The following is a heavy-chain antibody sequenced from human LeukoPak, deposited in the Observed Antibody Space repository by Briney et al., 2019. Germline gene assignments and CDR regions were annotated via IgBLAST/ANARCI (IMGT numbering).Heavy chain of an antibody. CDR3: ARVPSRYGDSPSYYFDY. V-gene: IGHV1-69*13. J-gene: IGHJ4*02. CDR2: IIPIFGTA. CDR1: GGTFSSYA. D-gene: IGHD4-17*01. Sequence: SVKVSCKASGGTFSSYAISWVRQAPGQGLEWMGGIIPIFGTANYAQKFQGRVTITADESTSTAYMELSSLRSEDTAVYYCARVPSRYGDSPSYYFDYWGQGTLVTVSS.